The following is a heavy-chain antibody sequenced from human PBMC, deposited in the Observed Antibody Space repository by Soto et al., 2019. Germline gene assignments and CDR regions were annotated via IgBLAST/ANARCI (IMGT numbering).Heavy chain of an antibody. Sequence: VASVKVSCKASGGTFSSYAISWVRQAPGQGLEWMGGIIPIFGTANYAQKFQGRVTITADESTSTAYMELSSLRSEDTAVYYCARDRGTVTHAFDIWGQGTMVTVSS. D-gene: IGHD4-17*01. CDR1: GGTFSSYA. V-gene: IGHV1-69*13. CDR2: IIPIFGTA. CDR3: ARDRGTVTHAFDI. J-gene: IGHJ3*02.